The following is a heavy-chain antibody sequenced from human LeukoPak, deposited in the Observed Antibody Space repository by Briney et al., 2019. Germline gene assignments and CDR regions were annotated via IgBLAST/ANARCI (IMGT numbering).Heavy chain of an antibody. D-gene: IGHD3-3*01. J-gene: IGHJ4*02. Sequence: SETLSLTCAVYGGSFSGYYWSWIRQPPGKGLEWIGEINHSESTNYNPSLKSRVTISIDTSKNQFSLRLASVTAADSAVYYCARGFDFKSTYFESWGQGTLVTVSS. CDR3: ARGFDFKSTYFES. CDR2: INHSEST. CDR1: GGSFSGYY. V-gene: IGHV4-34*01.